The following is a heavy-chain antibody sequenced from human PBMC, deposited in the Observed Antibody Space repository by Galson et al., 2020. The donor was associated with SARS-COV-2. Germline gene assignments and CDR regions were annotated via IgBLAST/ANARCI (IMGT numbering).Heavy chain of an antibody. CDR3: ARGVSLQQLVGSNYYDYYYMDV. CDR1: GFTFSSYG. CDR2: ISYDGSNK. D-gene: IGHD6-13*01. Sequence: GGSLRLSCAASGFTFSSYGMHWVRQAPGKGLEWVAVISYDGSNKYYADSVKGRFTISRDNSKNTLYLQMNSLRAGDTAVYYCARGVSLQQLVGSNYYDYYYMDVWGKGTTVTVSS. V-gene: IGHV3-30*03. J-gene: IGHJ6*03.